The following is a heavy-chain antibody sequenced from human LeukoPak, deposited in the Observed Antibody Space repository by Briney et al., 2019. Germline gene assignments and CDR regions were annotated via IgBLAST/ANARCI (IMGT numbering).Heavy chain of an antibody. V-gene: IGHV1-46*01. J-gene: IGHJ4*02. CDR2: ISPSGGST. CDR1: GYTFTSNY. D-gene: IGHD3-22*01. Sequence: GASVKVSCKAFGYTFTSNYMHWVRQAPGQGPEWMGVISPSGGSTTYAQKFQGRVTLTRDMSTSPDYLELSSLRSEDTAVYYCARAHDSSGYYYESYLKLDYWGQGTLVTVSS. CDR3: ARAHDSSGYYYESYLKLDY.